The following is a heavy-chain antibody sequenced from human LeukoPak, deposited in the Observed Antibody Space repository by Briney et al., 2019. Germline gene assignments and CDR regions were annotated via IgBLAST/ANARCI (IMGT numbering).Heavy chain of an antibody. V-gene: IGHV1-2*02. Sequence: ASVKVSCKASGYTFTGYYIHWVRQAPGQGLEWMGWINPNSGVTKFAQKFQGRVTVTRDTSISTAYMEMRRLRPDDRAVYFCARGPPTRVVVITTGDFDYWGQGVLVTVSS. CDR2: INPNSGVT. D-gene: IGHD3-22*01. CDR3: ARGPPTRVVVITTGDFDY. CDR1: GYTFTGYY. J-gene: IGHJ4*02.